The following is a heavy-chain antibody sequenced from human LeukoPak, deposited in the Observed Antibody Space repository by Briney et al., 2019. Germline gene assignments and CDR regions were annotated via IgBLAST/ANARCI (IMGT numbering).Heavy chain of an antibody. CDR2: IYYSGST. J-gene: IGHJ5*02. CDR1: GGSISSSSYY. CDR3: ARHSAGRGELAHFDP. V-gene: IGHV4-39*01. D-gene: IGHD1-26*01. Sequence: SSETLSLTCTVSGGSISSSSYYWGWIRQPPGKGLEWIGSIYYSGSTYYNPSLKSRVTISVDTSKNQFSLKLSSVTAADTAVYYCARHSAGRGELAHFDPWGQGTLVTVSS.